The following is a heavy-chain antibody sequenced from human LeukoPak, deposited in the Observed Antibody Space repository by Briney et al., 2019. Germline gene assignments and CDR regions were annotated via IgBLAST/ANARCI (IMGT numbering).Heavy chain of an antibody. CDR1: EFTFSSYG. J-gene: IGHJ4*02. CDR2: ISYDGSNK. CDR3: ATGLRESFDY. V-gene: IGHV3-30*03. Sequence: PGRSLRLSCAASEFTFSSYGMHWVRQAPGKGLEWVAVISYDGSNKYYADSVKGRFTISRDNSKNMLYLQMNSLRAEDTAVYYCATGLRESFDYWGQGTLVTVSS.